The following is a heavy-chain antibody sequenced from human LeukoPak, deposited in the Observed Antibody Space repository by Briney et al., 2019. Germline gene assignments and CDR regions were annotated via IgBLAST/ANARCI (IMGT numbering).Heavy chain of an antibody. CDR3: ARDVQDTAMGRFDY. Sequence: SSETLSLTCTVSGYSISSGYYWGWIRQPPGKGLEWIGSIYHCGSTYYNPSLKSRVTISVDTSKNQFSLKLSSVTAADTAVYYCARDVQDTAMGRFDYWGQGTLVTVSS. CDR1: GYSISSGYY. J-gene: IGHJ4*02. D-gene: IGHD5-18*01. V-gene: IGHV4-38-2*02. CDR2: IYHCGST.